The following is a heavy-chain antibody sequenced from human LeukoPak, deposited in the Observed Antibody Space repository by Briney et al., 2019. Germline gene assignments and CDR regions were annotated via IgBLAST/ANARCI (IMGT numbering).Heavy chain of an antibody. CDR3: ARDLEWTTVTSA. J-gene: IGHJ5*02. D-gene: IGHD4-17*01. CDR1: GFIVSSNY. V-gene: IGHV3-53*01. CDR2: IYSGGST. Sequence: GGSLRLSCAASGFIVSSNYMSWVRPAPGKGLEWVSVIYSGGSTFYADSVKGRFNISRDNSKNTLYLQMNSLRAEDTAVYYCARDLEWTTVTSAWGQGTLVTVSS.